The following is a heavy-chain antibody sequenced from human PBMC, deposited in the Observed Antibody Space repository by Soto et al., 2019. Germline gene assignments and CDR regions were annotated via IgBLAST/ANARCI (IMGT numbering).Heavy chain of an antibody. CDR1: GFTFSSYA. J-gene: IGHJ3*02. CDR3: AIRGTVVVPADDAFDI. Sequence: GGSLRLSCAASGFTFSSYAMSWVRQAPGKGLEWVSAIRGSGGSTYYADSLKGRFTISRDKSKNTLYLQMNSLRAEDTAVYYCAIRGTVVVPADDAFDIWGQGTMVTVAS. D-gene: IGHD2-2*01. V-gene: IGHV3-23*01. CDR2: IRGSGGST.